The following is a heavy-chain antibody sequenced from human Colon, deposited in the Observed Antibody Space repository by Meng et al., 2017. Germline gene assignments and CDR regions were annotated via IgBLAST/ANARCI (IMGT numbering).Heavy chain of an antibody. J-gene: IGHJ4*02. CDR1: GFTFSDSY. D-gene: IGHD6-19*01. CDR2: SHGNTV. V-gene: IGHV3-11*01. CDR3: ARGWLAN. Sequence: GGSLRLSCAASGFTFSDSYMNWIRQAPGKGLEWVSYSHGNTVDYADSVKGRFTISRDNAKNSLYLQMNSLRAGDTAVYYCARGWLANWGQGTLVTVSS.